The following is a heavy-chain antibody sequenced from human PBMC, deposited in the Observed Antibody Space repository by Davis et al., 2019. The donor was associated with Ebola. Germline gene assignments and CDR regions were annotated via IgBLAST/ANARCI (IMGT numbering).Heavy chain of an antibody. V-gene: IGHV2-5*02. D-gene: IGHD1-1*01. J-gene: IGHJ4*02. CDR1: GFSLSTSGVG. CDR2: IYLDDGK. CDR3: AHRTAGNWNVVFDY. Sequence: SGPTLVKPTQTLTLTCTFSGFSLSTSGVGVGWIRQRSGKDLEWLALIYLDDGKRYSPSLKSRLTITKDTSKNQVALTMTNMDPVDTATYYCAHRTAGNWNVVFDYWGQGTLVTVSS.